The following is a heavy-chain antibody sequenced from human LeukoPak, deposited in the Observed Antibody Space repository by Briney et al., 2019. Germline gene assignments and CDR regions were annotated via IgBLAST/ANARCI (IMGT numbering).Heavy chain of an antibody. D-gene: IGHD6-19*01. CDR2: ISSSSSTI. CDR3: ARSSSGWYFQLDY. J-gene: IGHJ4*02. V-gene: IGHV3-48*02. CDR1: GFTFSSYS. Sequence: PGGSLRLSCAASGFTFSSYSMNWVRQAPGKGLEWVSYISSSSSTIYYADSVKGRFTISRDKAKNSLYLQMNSLRDEDTAVYYCARSSSGWYFQLDYWGQGTLVTVSS.